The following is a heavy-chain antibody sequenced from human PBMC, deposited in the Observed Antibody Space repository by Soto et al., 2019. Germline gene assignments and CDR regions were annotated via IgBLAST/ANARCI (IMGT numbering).Heavy chain of an antibody. CDR1: GGSISSYY. D-gene: IGHD6-6*01. Sequence: SETLSLTCTVSGGSISSYYWSWIRQPPGKGLEWIGYIYYSGSTNYNPSLKSRVTISVDTSKNQFSLKLSSVTAADTAVYYCAILDSSSYYFDYWGQGTLVTVSS. J-gene: IGHJ4*02. V-gene: IGHV4-59*08. CDR3: AILDSSSYYFDY. CDR2: IYYSGST.